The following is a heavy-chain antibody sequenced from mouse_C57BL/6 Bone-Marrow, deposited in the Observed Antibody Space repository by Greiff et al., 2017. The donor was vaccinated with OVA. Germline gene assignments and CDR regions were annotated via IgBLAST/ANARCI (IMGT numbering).Heavy chain of an antibody. CDR2: IDPSDSYT. Sequence: QVQLQQPGAELVKPGASVKLSCKASGYTFTSYWMQWVKQRPGQGLEWIGEIDPSDSYTNYNQKFKGKATLTVDTSSSTAYMQLSSLTSEDSAVYYCARGPDYYGSSKGFDYWGQGTTLTVSS. J-gene: IGHJ2*01. D-gene: IGHD1-1*01. V-gene: IGHV1-50*01. CDR1: GYTFTSYW. CDR3: ARGPDYYGSSKGFDY.